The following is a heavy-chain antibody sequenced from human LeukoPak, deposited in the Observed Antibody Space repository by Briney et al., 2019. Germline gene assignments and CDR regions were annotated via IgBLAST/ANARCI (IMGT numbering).Heavy chain of an antibody. V-gene: IGHV3-30*02. Sequence: GGSLRLSCAASGFSFSGFDMHWVRQAPGKGLEWAAFIRNDGSDTYYADSVKGRFTISRDNSKSALYLQMNSLTTEDTAVYYCHTPTSGNNDFWGQGTLVTVSS. J-gene: IGHJ4*02. D-gene: IGHD5-18*01. CDR1: GFSFSGFD. CDR3: HTPTSGNNDF. CDR2: IRNDGSDT.